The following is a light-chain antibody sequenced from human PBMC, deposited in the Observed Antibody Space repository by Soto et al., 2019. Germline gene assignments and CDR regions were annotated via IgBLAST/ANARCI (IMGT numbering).Light chain of an antibody. CDR3: QQLHSYPIT. V-gene: IGKV1-39*01. CDR1: QSISSY. J-gene: IGKJ5*01. Sequence: DIQMTQSPSSLSASVGDRVTITCRASQSISSYLNWYQQKPGKAPKLLIYAASSLQSGVPSAFSGSGSGTDFTLTISSLQPEDFATYYCQQLHSYPITFGQGTRLEIK. CDR2: AAS.